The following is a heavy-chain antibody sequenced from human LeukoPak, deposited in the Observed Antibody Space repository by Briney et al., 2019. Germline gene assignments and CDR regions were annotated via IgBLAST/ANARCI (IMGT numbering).Heavy chain of an antibody. J-gene: IGHJ5*02. D-gene: IGHD3-16*02. CDR3: ARDPGGYDYVWGSYRYRSNWFDP. Sequence: SETLSLTCTVSGGSISSYYWSWIRQPPGKGLEWIGYIYYSGSTNYNHSLKSRVTISVDTSKNQFSLKLSSVTAADTAVYYCARDPGGYDYVWGSYRYRSNWFDPWGQGTLVTVSS. CDR1: GGSISSYY. V-gene: IGHV4-59*01. CDR2: IYYSGST.